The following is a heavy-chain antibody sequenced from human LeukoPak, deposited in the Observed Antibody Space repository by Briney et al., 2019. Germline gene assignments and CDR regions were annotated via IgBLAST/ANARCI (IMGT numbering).Heavy chain of an antibody. CDR2: IYYSGTT. Sequence: TSETLSLTCTVSGGSISSSSYYWGWIRQPPGKGLEWIGSIYYSGTTYYNPSLKSRITISVDTSKNQFSLKLTSVTAADTAVYYCARGRGEGRGISMVRGVRAPSYNWFDPWGHGTLVTVSS. CDR3: ARGRGEGRGISMVRGVRAPSYNWFDP. V-gene: IGHV4-39*07. D-gene: IGHD3-10*01. CDR1: GGSISSSSYY. J-gene: IGHJ5*02.